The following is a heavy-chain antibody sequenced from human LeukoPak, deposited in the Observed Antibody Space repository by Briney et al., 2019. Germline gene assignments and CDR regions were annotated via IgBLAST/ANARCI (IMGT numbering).Heavy chain of an antibody. CDR2: INPNSGGT. Sequence: ASVKVSCKASGYTFTGYYMHWVRQAPGRGLEWVGWINPNSGGTNYAQKFQGRVTMTRDTSISTAYMELSRLRSDDTAVYYCARGDSSSWYYFDYWSQGTLVTVSS. J-gene: IGHJ4*02. CDR3: ARGDSSSWYYFDY. CDR1: GYTFTGYY. D-gene: IGHD6-13*01. V-gene: IGHV1-2*02.